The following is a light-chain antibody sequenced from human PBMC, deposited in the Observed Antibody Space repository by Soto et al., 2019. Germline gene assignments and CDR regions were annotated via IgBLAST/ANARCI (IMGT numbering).Light chain of an antibody. V-gene: IGLV2-8*01. J-gene: IGLJ2*01. CDR3: SSFAGNNNLV. Sequence: QSALTQPPSASGSPGXSXTISCTGTSSDVGGYNYVSWYQQHPGKAPKLMISEVSKRPSGVPDRFSGSKSGNTASLTVSGLQAEDEADYYCSSFAGNNNLVFGGGTKVTVL. CDR1: SSDVGGYNY. CDR2: EVS.